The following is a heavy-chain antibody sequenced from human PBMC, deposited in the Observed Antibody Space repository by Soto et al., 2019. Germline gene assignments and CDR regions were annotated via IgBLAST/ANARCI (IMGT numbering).Heavy chain of an antibody. CDR1: GGSISSGDYY. J-gene: IGHJ6*02. CDR3: ARTCSGGSCYYYYYGKDV. D-gene: IGHD2-15*01. CDR2: IYYSGST. V-gene: IGHV4-30-4*01. Sequence: PSETLSLTCTVSGGSISSGDYYWSWIRQPPGKGLEWIGYIYYSGSTYYNPSLKSRVTISVDTSKNQFSLKLSSVTAADTAVYYCARTCSGGSCYYYYYGKDVWGQGTTVTVSS.